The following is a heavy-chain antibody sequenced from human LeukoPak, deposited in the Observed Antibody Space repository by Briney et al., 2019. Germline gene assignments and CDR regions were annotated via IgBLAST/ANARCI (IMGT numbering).Heavy chain of an antibody. CDR2: FSASDGSA. CDR1: GFTLSSYG. V-gene: IGHV3-23*01. J-gene: IGHJ3*01. Sequence: GGSLRLSCAASGFTLSSYGMTWVRQAPGKGLEWVSAFSASDGSAQYAESVRGRFTISRDNSKNTLYLQMHSLRAEDTAVYYCAKARIAAAGTGAFDVWGQGTTVTVSS. CDR3: AKARIAAAGTGAFDV. D-gene: IGHD6-13*01.